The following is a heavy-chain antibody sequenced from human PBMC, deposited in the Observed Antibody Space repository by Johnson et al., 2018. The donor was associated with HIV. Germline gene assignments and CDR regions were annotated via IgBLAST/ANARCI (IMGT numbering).Heavy chain of an antibody. Sequence: QVQLVESGGGVVQPGRSLRLSCAASGFTFSSYAMHWVRQAPGKGLEWVAVISYDGSNKYYADSVKGRFTIPRDNSKNTLYLQMNSLRAEETAVYYCARDRYPRRYFDWLFDAFDIWGQGTMVTVSS. D-gene: IGHD3-9*01. CDR2: ISYDGSNK. V-gene: IGHV3-30*04. CDR3: ARDRYPRRYFDWLFDAFDI. J-gene: IGHJ3*02. CDR1: GFTFSSYA.